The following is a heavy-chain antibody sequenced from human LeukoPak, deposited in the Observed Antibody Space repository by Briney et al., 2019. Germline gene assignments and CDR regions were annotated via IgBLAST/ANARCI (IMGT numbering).Heavy chain of an antibody. Sequence: SETLSLTCTVSGGSISSYYWSWIRQPPGMGLEWIGYIYTSGSTNYNPSLKSRVTMSVGTSKNQFSLKLSSVTAAHTAVYYCARTYCSSTSCYASDIWGQGTMVTVSS. J-gene: IGHJ3*02. V-gene: IGHV4-4*08. CDR1: GGSISSYY. CDR2: IYTSGST. CDR3: ARTYCSSTSCYASDI. D-gene: IGHD2-2*01.